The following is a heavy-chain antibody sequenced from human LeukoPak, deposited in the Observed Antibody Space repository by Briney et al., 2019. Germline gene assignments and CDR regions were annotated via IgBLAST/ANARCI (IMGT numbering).Heavy chain of an antibody. CDR3: AKDLMGGSYPGIGWFDP. D-gene: IGHD1-26*01. CDR1: GFTFTSSA. Sequence: SVKVSCKASGFTFTSSAMQWVRQARGQRLEWIGWIVVGSGNTNYAQKFQERVTITRDMSTSTAYMELSSLRAEDTAVYYCAKDLMGGSYPGIGWFDPWGQGTLVTVSS. V-gene: IGHV1-58*02. CDR2: IVVGSGNT. J-gene: IGHJ5*02.